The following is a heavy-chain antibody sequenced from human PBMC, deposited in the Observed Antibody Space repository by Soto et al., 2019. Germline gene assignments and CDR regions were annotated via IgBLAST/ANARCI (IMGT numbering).Heavy chain of an antibody. CDR1: GYTFTDYD. Sequence: QVRVVQAGAEVKKPGASVKVSCKTSGYTFTDYDLNWVRQDPGQGLEWMGGGSPDHGNAGYAQQFQGRVTMTSDTSISTVFMELTNLRSEDTAVYYCAVTTGYWGQGTKVTVSS. CDR2: GSPDHGNA. V-gene: IGHV1-8*01. J-gene: IGHJ4*02. CDR3: AVTTGY. D-gene: IGHD4-17*01.